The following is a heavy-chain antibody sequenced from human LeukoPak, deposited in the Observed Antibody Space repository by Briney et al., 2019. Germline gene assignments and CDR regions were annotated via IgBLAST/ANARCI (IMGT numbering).Heavy chain of an antibody. CDR1: GGSFSGYY. J-gene: IGHJ6*02. Sequence: KPSETLSLTCAVYGGSFSGYYWSWIRQHPGKGLEWIGYIYYSGSTYYNPSLKSRVTISVDTSKNQFSLKLSSVTAADTAVYYCARDWYYYDSSGYYGAYYYYYGMDVWGQGTTVTVSS. D-gene: IGHD3-22*01. V-gene: IGHV4-31*11. CDR2: IYYSGST. CDR3: ARDWYYYDSSGYYGAYYYYYGMDV.